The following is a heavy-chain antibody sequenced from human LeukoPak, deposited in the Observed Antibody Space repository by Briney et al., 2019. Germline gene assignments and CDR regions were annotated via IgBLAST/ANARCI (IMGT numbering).Heavy chain of an antibody. J-gene: IGHJ4*02. Sequence: GGSLRLSCAASGFTFNSYGMHWVRQAPGKGLEWLAFISYDGSNTYYAASVKGRFTVSRDDSKSTLYLQMNSLRADDTAVYYCAKDGSSYYYIYYWGQGTLVTVSS. CDR2: ISYDGSNT. V-gene: IGHV3-30*02. D-gene: IGHD3-22*01. CDR1: GFTFNSYG. CDR3: AKDGSSYYYIYY.